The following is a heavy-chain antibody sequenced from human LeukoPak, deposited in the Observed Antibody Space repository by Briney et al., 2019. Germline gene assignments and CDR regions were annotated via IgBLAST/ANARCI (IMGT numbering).Heavy chain of an antibody. V-gene: IGHV3-23*01. Sequence: GGSLRLSCAASGFTFSSYAMSWVRQAPGKGLAWVAGNSDSGSSSYYTDPVKGRFTISRDNSKNTLYLQMNSLRAEDTAVYYCAKEDSGWHFDYWGQGTLVTVSS. J-gene: IGHJ4*02. CDR2: NSDSGSSS. D-gene: IGHD6-19*01. CDR1: GFTFSSYA. CDR3: AKEDSGWHFDY.